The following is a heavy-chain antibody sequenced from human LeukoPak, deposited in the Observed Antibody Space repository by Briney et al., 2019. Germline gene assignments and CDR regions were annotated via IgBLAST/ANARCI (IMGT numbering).Heavy chain of an antibody. J-gene: IGHJ3*01. V-gene: IGHV3-23*01. CDR1: GFNFNDAA. CDR2: IASSGRNT. Sequence: GGSLRLSCAASGFNFNDAAMTWVRQAPGKGLEWVSLIASSGRNTYYTDSVRGRFTISRDNSKKTLSLQMNSLRVEDTAIYYCAKDIQLSAWGLGTMVTVS. CDR3: AKDIQLSA. D-gene: IGHD5-24*01.